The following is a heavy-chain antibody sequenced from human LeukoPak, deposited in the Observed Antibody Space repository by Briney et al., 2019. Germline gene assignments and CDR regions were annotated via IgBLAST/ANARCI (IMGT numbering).Heavy chain of an antibody. D-gene: IGHD5-12*01. CDR3: ARGPSGYHNI. V-gene: IGHV3-66*01. CDR1: EFSVGSNY. Sequence: GGSLRLSCAASEFSVGSNYMSWVRQAPGKGLEWVSLIYSGGSTNYADSVKGRFTISRDSSKNTLYLQMNSLRAGDTAVYYCARGPSGYHNIGGQGTLVTVSS. J-gene: IGHJ4*02. CDR2: IYSGGST.